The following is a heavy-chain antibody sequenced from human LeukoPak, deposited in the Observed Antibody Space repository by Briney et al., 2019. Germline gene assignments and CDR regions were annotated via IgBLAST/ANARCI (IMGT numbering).Heavy chain of an antibody. CDR2: IIPIFGTA. Sequence: SVKVSCKASGGTYSSYAISWVRQAPGQGLEWMGRIIPIFGTANYAQKFQGRVTITTDESTSTAYMELSSLRSEDTAVYYCARDLIVVVTESYFDYWGQGTLVTVSS. D-gene: IGHD3-22*01. CDR3: ARDLIVVVTESYFDY. V-gene: IGHV1-69*05. CDR1: GGTYSSYA. J-gene: IGHJ4*02.